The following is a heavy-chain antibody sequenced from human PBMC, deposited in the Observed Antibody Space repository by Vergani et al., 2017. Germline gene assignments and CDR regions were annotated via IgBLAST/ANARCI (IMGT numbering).Heavy chain of an antibody. D-gene: IGHD2-21*02. J-gene: IGHJ4*02. Sequence: QVRFVESGGGLVKPGGSLRLSCAASGLTFSNFGMHWIRQAPGKGLEWLAYIGKDGINTRYRDAVKGRFTVSRDNSKDILYLQMDSLRSEDTALYYCAKYLRDSTDGLPDSWGPGTLVIVSS. CDR2: IGKDGINT. CDR3: AKYLRDSTDGLPDS. CDR1: GLTFSNFG. V-gene: IGHV3-30*02.